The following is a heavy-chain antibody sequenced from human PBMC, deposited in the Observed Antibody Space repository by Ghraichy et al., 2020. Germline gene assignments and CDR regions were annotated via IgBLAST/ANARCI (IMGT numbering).Heavy chain of an antibody. V-gene: IGHV3-43*01. CDR1: GFSLDDYI. Sequence: GGSLRLSCEASGFSLDDYIMHWVRQAPGKGPEWVSLINWHEDATFYADSVKGRFTISRDNSKTTLYLRMNNLRSADSALYYCARDSQDALSSLDVWGQGTTVTVSS. D-gene: IGHD2-2*01. CDR3: ARDSQDALSSLDV. CDR2: INWHEDAT. J-gene: IGHJ6*02.